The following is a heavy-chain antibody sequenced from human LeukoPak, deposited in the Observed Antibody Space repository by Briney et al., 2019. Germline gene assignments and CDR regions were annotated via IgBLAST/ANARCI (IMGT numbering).Heavy chain of an antibody. CDR1: GFTFSSYA. V-gene: IGHV3-30-3*01. Sequence: GRSLRLSCAASGFTFSSYAMHWVRQAPGKGLEWVAVISFDGSNKYYADSVKGRFTISRDNSKNTLYLQMNSLRAEDTAVFHCARGSLSGSYFAGTGNYLQDWFDPWGQGTLVTVSS. D-gene: IGHD1-26*01. J-gene: IGHJ5*02. CDR3: ARGSLSGSYFAGTGNYLQDWFDP. CDR2: ISFDGSNK.